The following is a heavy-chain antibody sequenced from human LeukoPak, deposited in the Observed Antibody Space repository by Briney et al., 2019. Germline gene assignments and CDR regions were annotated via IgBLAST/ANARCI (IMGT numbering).Heavy chain of an antibody. D-gene: IGHD2-15*01. Sequence: GESLKISCKASGYSFTNYWIAWVVQMPGKNLECMGIIWPGDSDTRYSPSFQGQVTISADKSTSTAYLQWSSLRASDTAMYYCAGRGGPTVVNNFGMDVWGQGTMVTVSS. CDR3: AGRGGPTVVNNFGMDV. J-gene: IGHJ6*02. CDR2: IWPGDSDT. V-gene: IGHV5-51*01. CDR1: GYSFTNYW.